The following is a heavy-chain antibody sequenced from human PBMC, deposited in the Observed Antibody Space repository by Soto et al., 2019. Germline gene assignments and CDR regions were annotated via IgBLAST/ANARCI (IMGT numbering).Heavy chain of an antibody. D-gene: IGHD2-2*01. Sequence: PGGSLRLSCAASGFSFTGYSVTWVRQAPGKGLEGISYINVGGTTTYYADSVKGRFTISRDDAKNSVYLQINSLGAEDTAVYYCARLICDSPSCPRHHFDSWGQGTPVTVSS. CDR2: INVGGTTT. J-gene: IGHJ4*02. CDR3: ARLICDSPSCPRHHFDS. V-gene: IGHV3-48*01. CDR1: GFSFTGYS.